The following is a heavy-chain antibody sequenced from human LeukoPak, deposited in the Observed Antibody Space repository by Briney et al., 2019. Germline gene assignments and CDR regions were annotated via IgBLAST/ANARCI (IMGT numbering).Heavy chain of an antibody. CDR2: ISSSSSYI. CDR3: ARDSPTVTSRDAFDI. Sequence: GGSLRLSCAASGFTFSSYSMNWVRQAPGKGLEWVSSISSSSSYIYYADSVKGGFTISRDNPKNSLYLQMNSLRAEDTAVYYCARDSPTVTSRDAFDIWGQGTMVTVSS. J-gene: IGHJ3*02. CDR1: GFTFSSYS. V-gene: IGHV3-21*01. D-gene: IGHD4-11*01.